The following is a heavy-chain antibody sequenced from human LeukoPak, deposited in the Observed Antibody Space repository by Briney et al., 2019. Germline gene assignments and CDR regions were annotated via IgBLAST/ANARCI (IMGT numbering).Heavy chain of an antibody. Sequence: ASVKVSCKASGYTFTGYYMHWVRQAPGQGLEWMGWINPNSGGTNYAQKFQGRVTMTTDTSTSTAYMELRSLRSDDTAVYYCARTYYYDSSYFDYWGQGTLVTVSS. V-gene: IGHV1-2*02. CDR3: ARTYYYDSSYFDY. D-gene: IGHD3-22*01. CDR1: GYTFTGYY. CDR2: INPNSGGT. J-gene: IGHJ4*02.